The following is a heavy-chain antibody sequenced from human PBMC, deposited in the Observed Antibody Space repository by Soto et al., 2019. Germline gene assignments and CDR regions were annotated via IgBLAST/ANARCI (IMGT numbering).Heavy chain of an antibody. CDR2: ISYDGSNK. Sequence: GGSLRLSCAASGFTFSSYGMHLVRQAPGKGLECVSVISYDGSNKYYADSVKGRFTISRDNSKNTLYLQMNSLRAEDTAVYYCAKDWRSSGWFDYWGQGTLVTVSS. CDR3: AKDWRSSGWFDY. J-gene: IGHJ4*02. CDR1: GFTFSSYG. V-gene: IGHV3-30*18. D-gene: IGHD6-19*01.